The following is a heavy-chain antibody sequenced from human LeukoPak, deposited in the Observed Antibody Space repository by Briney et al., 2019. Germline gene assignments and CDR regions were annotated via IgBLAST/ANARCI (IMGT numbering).Heavy chain of an antibody. J-gene: IGHJ6*02. V-gene: IGHV3-23*01. CDR1: GFTVSSYA. D-gene: IGHD6-6*01. CDR2: ISGSGGST. CDR3: AKGNIAARQDIMDV. Sequence: GGSLRLSCAVSGFTVSSYAMSWVRQAPGRGLEWVSLISGSGGSTYYADSVKGRFTISRDNSKNTLYRQMTSLRVEDTAVYYCAKGNIAARQDIMDVWAKGPRSPSP.